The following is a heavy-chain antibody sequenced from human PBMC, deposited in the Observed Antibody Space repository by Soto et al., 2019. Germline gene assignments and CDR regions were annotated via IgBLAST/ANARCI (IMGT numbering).Heavy chain of an antibody. CDR1: WGSIASHH. J-gene: IGHJ5*02. D-gene: IGHD1-26*01. CDR3: ARGMHAGFTHYFGP. Sequence: VLWGSIASHHGRRILQLTGKGLEWIAYTSYTGNTNYNPSLQSRVTISMDTSKNQLSLKLTSMTAADTAVYYCARGMHAGFTHYFGPWGQGTLVTDYS. V-gene: IGHV4-59*11. CDR2: TSYTGNT.